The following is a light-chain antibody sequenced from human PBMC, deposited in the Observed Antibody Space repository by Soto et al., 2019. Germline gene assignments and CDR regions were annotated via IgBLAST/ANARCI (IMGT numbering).Light chain of an antibody. Sequence: QSVLTQPSSVSGSPGQSITISCTGTITDIGAYNYVSWYHQHPCKAPKLLIYGVSSRPSGVSNRFSGSKSGNAANLTISGLQADDEAEYYCSSYTSSITPYVFGTGTKVTVL. CDR2: GVS. CDR3: SSYTSSITPYV. J-gene: IGLJ1*01. CDR1: ITDIGAYNY. V-gene: IGLV2-14*01.